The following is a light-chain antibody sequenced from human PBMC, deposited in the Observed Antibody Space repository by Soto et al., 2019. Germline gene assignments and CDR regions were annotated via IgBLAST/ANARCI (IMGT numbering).Light chain of an antibody. CDR2: EGS. V-gene: IGLV2-23*01. J-gene: IGLJ2*01. CDR3: CSYAGSSKV. Sequence: QSVLTQPASVSGSPGQSITISCTRTSSDVGSYNLVSWYQQHPGKAPKLMIYEGSKRPSGVSNRFSGSKSGNTASLTISGLQAEDEADYYCCSYAGSSKVFGGGTKLTVL. CDR1: SSDVGSYNL.